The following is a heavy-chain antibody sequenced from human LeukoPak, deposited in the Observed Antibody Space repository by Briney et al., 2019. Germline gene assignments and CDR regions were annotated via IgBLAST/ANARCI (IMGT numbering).Heavy chain of an antibody. CDR2: IIGGAGST. CDR1: GFSFSSHG. J-gene: IGHJ4*02. Sequence: GGSLRLSCAASGFSFSSHGMSWVRQAPGKGLEWVSGIIGGAGSTYYADSEKGRFTISGDNSKNTLYLQMNSMRVEDTAIYYCTKEWSNAGTTISPPDYWGQGTVVTVSS. V-gene: IGHV3-23*01. D-gene: IGHD1-7*01. CDR3: TKEWSNAGTTISPPDY.